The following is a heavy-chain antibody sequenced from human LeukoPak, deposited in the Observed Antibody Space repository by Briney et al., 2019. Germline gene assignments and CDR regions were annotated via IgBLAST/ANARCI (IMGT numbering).Heavy chain of an antibody. V-gene: IGHV1-3*01. D-gene: IGHD3-22*01. CDR2: ISAYNGNT. Sequence: ASVKVSCKASGYTFTSYAMHWVRQAPGQRLEWMGWISAYNGNTNYAQKFQGRVTITADESTNTAFLELSSLRSEDTALYYCAREGYYDGSGYYSRAHFDYWGQGTQVTVSA. CDR3: AREGYYDGSGYYSRAHFDY. CDR1: GYTFTSYA. J-gene: IGHJ4*02.